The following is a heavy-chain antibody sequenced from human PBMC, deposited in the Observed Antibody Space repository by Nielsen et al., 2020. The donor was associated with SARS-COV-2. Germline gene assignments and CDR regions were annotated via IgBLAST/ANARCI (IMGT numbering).Heavy chain of an antibody. V-gene: IGHV3-23*01. J-gene: IGHJ3*02. Sequence: GESLKISCAASGFTFNIYAMAWVRRAPGRGLQWVSAISGSGGSTYYADSVKGRFTISRDNSKNTLYLQMNSLRAEDTAVYYCAIIDAFDIWGQGTMVTVSS. CDR2: ISGSGGST. CDR3: AIIDAFDI. CDR1: GFTFNIYA.